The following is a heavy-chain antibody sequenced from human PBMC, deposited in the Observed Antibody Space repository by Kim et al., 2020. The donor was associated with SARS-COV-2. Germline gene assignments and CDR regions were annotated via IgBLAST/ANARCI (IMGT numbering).Heavy chain of an antibody. CDR3: AKDMKYYGSGTHDYYYYGMDV. Sequence: GGSLRLSCAASGFTFDDYAMHWVRQAPGKGLEWVSLISWDGGSTYYADSVKGRFTISRDNSKNSLYLQMNSLRAEDTALYYCAKDMKYYGSGTHDYYYYGMDVWGQGTTVTVSS. CDR1: GFTFDDYA. V-gene: IGHV3-43D*03. D-gene: IGHD3-10*01. J-gene: IGHJ6*02. CDR2: ISWDGGST.